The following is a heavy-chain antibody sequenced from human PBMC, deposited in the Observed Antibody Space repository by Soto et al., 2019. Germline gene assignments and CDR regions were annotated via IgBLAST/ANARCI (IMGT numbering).Heavy chain of an antibody. CDR2: INHSGST. CDR3: ARATQSYYDTSGYYSYVH. J-gene: IGHJ4*02. V-gene: IGHV4-34*01. CDR1: GGSGGSFSGYY. D-gene: IGHD3-22*01. Sequence: SETLSLTCAVYGGSGGSFSGYYWSWIRQPPGKGLEWIGEINHSGSTNYNPSLKSRVTISVDTSKNQFSLKLSSVTAEDTAFYFCARATQSYYDTSGYYSYVHWGQGAQVTVSS.